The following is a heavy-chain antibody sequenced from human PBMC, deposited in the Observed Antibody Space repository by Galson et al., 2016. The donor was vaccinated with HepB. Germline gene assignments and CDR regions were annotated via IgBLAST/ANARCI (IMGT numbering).Heavy chain of an antibody. V-gene: IGHV2-5*02. CDR1: GFSLSTSGMG. J-gene: IGHJ4*02. CDR3: AHSMYYYGSGTYYATGNFDY. D-gene: IGHD3-10*01. Sequence: PALVKPTQTLTLTCTFSGFSLSTSGMGVGWIRQPPGKALEWLALIYWDDDKHYTPSLKSRLTITKDTSKNQVVLTMTNMDPVDTATCYCAHSMYYYGSGTYYATGNFDYWGQGTLVAVSS. CDR2: IYWDDDK.